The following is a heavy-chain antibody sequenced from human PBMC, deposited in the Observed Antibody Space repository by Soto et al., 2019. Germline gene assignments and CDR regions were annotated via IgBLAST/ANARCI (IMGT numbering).Heavy chain of an antibody. J-gene: IGHJ4*02. CDR3: ARDWNGDSVFEN. D-gene: IGHD4-17*01. Sequence: EVQLVESGGGLIQPGGSLRLSCVSGFDVGHNSMSWSRQAPGRGLKWVSFPSPDGTTIYADSVKGRFTISVDNPRNTLYLQMDSLRAEDTALYYCARDWNGDSVFENWGRGTLVTVSS. V-gene: IGHV3-53*01. CDR2: PSPDGTT. CDR1: GFDVGHNS.